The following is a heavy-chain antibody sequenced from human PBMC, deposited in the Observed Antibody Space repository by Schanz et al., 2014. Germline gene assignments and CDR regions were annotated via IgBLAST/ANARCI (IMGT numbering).Heavy chain of an antibody. Sequence: EVQLVESGGGVVQPGRSLRLSCAASGFTLSNSDMHWVRQGTGKGLEWVSTIGYLGDTYYPDSVKGRFTISRDNSKNTLYLQMNTLRAEDTAVYYCARDRGYCSGGSCLTFDYWGQGTLVTVSS. CDR2: IGYLGDT. J-gene: IGHJ4*02. D-gene: IGHD2-15*01. CDR3: ARDRGYCSGGSCLTFDY. V-gene: IGHV3-13*01. CDR1: GFTLSNSD.